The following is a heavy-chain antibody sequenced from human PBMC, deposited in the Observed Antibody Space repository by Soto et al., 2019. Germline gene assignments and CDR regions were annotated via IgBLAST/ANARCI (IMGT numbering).Heavy chain of an antibody. J-gene: IGHJ6*02. CDR1: GFTFSSYA. V-gene: IGHV3-30-3*01. D-gene: IGHD6-13*01. CDR3: ARDRHSSSWYELLLYYGMDV. Sequence: QVQLVESGGGVVQPGRSLRLSCAASGFTFSSYAMHWVRQAPGKGLEWVAVISYDGSNKYYADSVKGRFTISRDNSKNTLYLQMNSLRDEDTAVYYCARDRHSSSWYELLLYYGMDVWGQGTTVTVSS. CDR2: ISYDGSNK.